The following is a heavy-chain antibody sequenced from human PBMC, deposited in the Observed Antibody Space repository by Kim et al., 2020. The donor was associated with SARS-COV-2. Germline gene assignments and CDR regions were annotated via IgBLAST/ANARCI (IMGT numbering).Heavy chain of an antibody. V-gene: IGHV4-39*01. D-gene: IGHD6-19*01. CDR3: ARTRLVVRGIAVAGTDWFDP. J-gene: IGHJ5*02. CDR2: IYYSGST. CDR1: GGSISSSSYY. Sequence: SETLSLTCTVSGGSISSSSYYWGWIRQPPGKGLEWIGSIYYSGSTYYNPSLKSRVTISVDTSKNQFSLKLSSVTAADTAVYYCARTRLVVRGIAVAGTDWFDPWGQGTLVTVSS.